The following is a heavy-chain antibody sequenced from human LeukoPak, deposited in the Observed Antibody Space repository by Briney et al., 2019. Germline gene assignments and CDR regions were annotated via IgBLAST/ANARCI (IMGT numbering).Heavy chain of an antibody. V-gene: IGHV1-46*03. J-gene: IGHJ4*02. CDR3: ARWEGANFDWPRIDY. D-gene: IGHD3-9*01. CDR1: GYTFTSYY. CDR2: INPSGGST. Sequence: ASVKVSCKASGYTFTSYYMHWVRQAPGQGLEWMGIINPSGGSTSYAQKFQSRVTMTRDTSTSTVYMELSSLRSEDTAVYYCARWEGANFDWPRIDYWGQGTLVTVSS.